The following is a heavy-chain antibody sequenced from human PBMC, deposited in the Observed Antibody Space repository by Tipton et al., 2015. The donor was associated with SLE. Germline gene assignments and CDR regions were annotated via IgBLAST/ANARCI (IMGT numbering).Heavy chain of an antibody. CDR1: GGSINSGSHF. CDR3: ARFSSWFGVDAFDI. D-gene: IGHD3-10*01. J-gene: IGHJ3*02. CDR2: ISTSGVP. V-gene: IGHV4-61*02. Sequence: LRLSCAVSGGSINSGSHFWSWIRQPAGKGLEWIGRISTSGVPNYTSSLKSRVTISIDTSKNQFSLKLSSVTAADTAVYYCARFSSWFGVDAFDIWGQGTVVTVSS.